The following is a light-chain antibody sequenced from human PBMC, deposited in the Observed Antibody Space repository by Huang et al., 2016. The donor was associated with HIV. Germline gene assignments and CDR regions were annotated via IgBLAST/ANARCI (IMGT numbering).Light chain of an antibody. V-gene: IGKV1-39*01. J-gene: IGKJ1*01. Sequence: DIQMTQSPSSLSASVGDRVTITCRASQSISTYLNWYQQKPGKAPELLISAASSLQSGAPSRFSGSGSGTDCTLTISSLHPEEFAIYYCQQSYSIPPTFGQGTKVEVK. CDR1: QSISTY. CDR3: QQSYSIPPT. CDR2: AAS.